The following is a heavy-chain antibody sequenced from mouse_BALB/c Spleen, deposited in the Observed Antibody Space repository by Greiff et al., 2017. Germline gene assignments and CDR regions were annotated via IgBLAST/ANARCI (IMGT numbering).Heavy chain of an antibody. CDR3: ARDRDDGYYAWFAY. V-gene: IGHV2-9*02. Sequence: VQRVESGPGLVAPSQSLSITCTVSGFSLTSYGVHWVRQPPGKGLEWLGVIWAGGSTNYNSALMSRLSISKDNSKSQVFLKMNSLQTDDTAMYYCARDRDDGYYAWFAYWGQGTLVTVSA. J-gene: IGHJ3*01. CDR1: GFSLTSYG. D-gene: IGHD2-3*01. CDR2: IWAGGST.